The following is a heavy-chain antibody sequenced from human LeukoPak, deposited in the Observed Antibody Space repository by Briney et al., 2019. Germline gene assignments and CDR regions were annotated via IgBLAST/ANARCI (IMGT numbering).Heavy chain of an antibody. D-gene: IGHD6-13*01. CDR2: IYYSGST. CDR3: ARVSGRYSSSWYDVNYYYYYYGMDV. CDR1: GGSISSYY. J-gene: IGHJ6*02. V-gene: IGHV4-59*01. Sequence: SETLSLTCTVSGGSISSYYWSWIRQPPGKGLEWIGYIYYSGSTNYNPSLKSRVTISVDTSKNQFSLKLSSVTAADTAVYYCARVSGRYSSSWYDVNYYYYYYGMDVWGQGTTVTVSS.